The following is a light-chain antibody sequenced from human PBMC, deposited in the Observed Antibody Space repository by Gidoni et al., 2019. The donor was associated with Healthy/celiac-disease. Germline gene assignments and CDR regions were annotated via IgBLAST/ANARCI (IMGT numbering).Light chain of an antibody. V-gene: IGKV3-15*01. J-gene: IGKJ4*02. CDR2: GAS. CDR3: QQYNNWPLLT. CDR1: QSVSSN. Sequence: EIVMTQSPATLSVSPGERATLSSRASQSVSSNLAWYQQKTGQAPRLLIYGASTRATGIPARCIGSRSGTEFTLTIISLQSEDVAVYYCQQYNNWPLLTFXGXTKVEIK.